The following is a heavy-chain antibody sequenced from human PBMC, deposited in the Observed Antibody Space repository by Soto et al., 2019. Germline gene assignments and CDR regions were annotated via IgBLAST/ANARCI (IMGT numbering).Heavy chain of an antibody. CDR2: ISGSGGST. J-gene: IGHJ4*02. V-gene: IGHV3-23*01. CDR1: GFTFSSYA. D-gene: IGHD3-16*02. CDR3: AKDYDYIWGSYRLGVFDY. Sequence: EVQLLESGGGLVQPGGSLRLSCAASGFTFSSYAMSWVRQAPGKGLEWVSAISGSGGSTYYADSVKGRFTISRDNSKNTLYLQMNSLRAEDTAVYYCAKDYDYIWGSYRLGVFDYWGQGTLVTVSS.